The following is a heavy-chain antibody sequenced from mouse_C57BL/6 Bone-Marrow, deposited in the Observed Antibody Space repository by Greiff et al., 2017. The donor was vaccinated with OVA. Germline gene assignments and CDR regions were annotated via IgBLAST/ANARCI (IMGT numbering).Heavy chain of an antibody. D-gene: IGHD1-1*01. J-gene: IGHJ2*01. CDR3: ARERLLRFDY. CDR2: VYPYNGGT. V-gene: IGHV1-36*01. Sequence: LVESGPSVKISCKASGFTFTDYYMHWVKQSHGKSLEWIGLVYPYNGGTSYNQKFKGKATLTVDTSSSTAYMELNSLTSEDSAVYYCARERLLRFDYWGQGTTLTVSS. CDR1: GFTFTDYY.